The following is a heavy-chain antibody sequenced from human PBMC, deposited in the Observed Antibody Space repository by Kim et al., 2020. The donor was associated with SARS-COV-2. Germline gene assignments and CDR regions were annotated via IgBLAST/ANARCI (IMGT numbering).Heavy chain of an antibody. CDR2: IYYSGST. D-gene: IGHD3-3*01. V-gene: IGHV4-59*01. CDR1: GGSISSYY. J-gene: IGHJ3*02. CDR3: ARGEWLLGLGAFDI. Sequence: SETLSLTCTVSGGSISSYYWSWIRQPPGKGLEWIGYIYYSGSTNYNPSLKSRVTISVDTSKNQFSLKLSSVTAADTAVYYCARGEWLLGLGAFDIWGQGTMVTVSS.